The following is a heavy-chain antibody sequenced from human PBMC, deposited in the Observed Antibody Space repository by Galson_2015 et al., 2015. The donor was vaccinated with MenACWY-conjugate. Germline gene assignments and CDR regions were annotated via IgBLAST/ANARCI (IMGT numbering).Heavy chain of an antibody. CDR2: ITNGSDYT. D-gene: IGHD6-6*01. Sequence: SLRLSCAASGFTFNTYTMNWVRQAPGEGLEWVSSITNGSDYTHYADSVKGRFTVSRDNAENSLYLQMNSLRPEGTAVYYCAREDRAWASGPDCWGPGTPATVSS. J-gene: IGHJ4*02. CDR1: GFTFNTYT. CDR3: AREDRAWASGPDC. V-gene: IGHV3-21*01.